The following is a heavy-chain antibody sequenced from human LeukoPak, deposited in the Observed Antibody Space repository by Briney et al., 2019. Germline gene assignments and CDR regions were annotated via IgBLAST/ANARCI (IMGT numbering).Heavy chain of an antibody. CDR2: IYDSGST. CDR1: GGSISSGGYS. D-gene: IGHD6-6*01. Sequence: PSETLSLTCAVSGGSISSGGYSWSWIRQPPGKGLEWIGYIYDSGSTYYNPSLKSRVTISVDTSKNQFYLNLTSVTAADTAVYYCARAMSIAARLQTIFDYWGQGTLVTVSS. CDR3: ARAMSIAARLQTIFDY. V-gene: IGHV4-30-4*07. J-gene: IGHJ4*02.